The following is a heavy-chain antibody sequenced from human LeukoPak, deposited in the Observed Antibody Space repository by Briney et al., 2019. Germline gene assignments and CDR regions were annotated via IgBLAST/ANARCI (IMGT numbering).Heavy chain of an antibody. CDR1: RFTFSSYG. J-gene: IGHJ5*02. CDR3: APVKKYGAGSYPRFEWFDP. Sequence: GGTLRLSRAASRFTFSSYGMSWVGQAPGKGLEWVANIKQDGSEKYYVDSVKARFTISRDNANHSLNLQMNSLRSDDTVVYYCAPVKKYGAGSYPRFEWFDPWGEGTLVTVSS. CDR2: IKQDGSEK. V-gene: IGHV3-7*03. D-gene: IGHD3-10*01.